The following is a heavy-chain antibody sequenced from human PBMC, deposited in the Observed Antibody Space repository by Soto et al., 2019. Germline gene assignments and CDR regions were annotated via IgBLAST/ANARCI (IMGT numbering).Heavy chain of an antibody. CDR1: GGSISSYY. CDR3: AIRDYYYYVDV. J-gene: IGHJ6*03. Sequence: QVQLQESGPGLVKPSETLSLTCTVSGGSISSYYWSWIRQPPGQGLEWIGYIYYRVSTNYNPALKRRVTVSLDKSKNQFSRKLSSVTAADRAEYYCAIRDYYYYVDVWGKGTTVTVAS. CDR2: IYYRVST. V-gene: IGHV4-59*08.